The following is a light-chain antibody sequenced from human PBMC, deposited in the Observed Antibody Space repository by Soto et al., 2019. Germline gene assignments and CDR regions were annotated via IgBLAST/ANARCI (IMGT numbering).Light chain of an antibody. Sequence: QSVLTQPPSVSGAPGKRVTISCTGSSSNIGAGYDVHGYQQLPGTAPKILIYCNSNQPSGVPARFSGSKSGTSASLAITGLQAEDEADYYCQYYDTSLSGRVFGGGTKLTVL. CDR3: QYYDTSLSGRV. CDR2: CNS. CDR1: SSNIGAGYD. J-gene: IGLJ3*02. V-gene: IGLV1-40*01.